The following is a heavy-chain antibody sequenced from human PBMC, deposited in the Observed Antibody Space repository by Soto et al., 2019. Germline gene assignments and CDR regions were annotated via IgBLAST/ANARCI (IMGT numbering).Heavy chain of an antibody. J-gene: IGHJ6*02. Sequence: QVQLVQSGAEVKKPGSSVTVSCKASGGTFSSYAISWLLQAPGQGLEWMGGLIPIFGTADYAQKFQGRVTITADESTTTAYMELSSLRSEDTAVYYCARTNKSGDFWGYYGMDVWGQGTTVTVSS. CDR2: LIPIFGTA. CDR3: ARTNKSGDFWGYYGMDV. D-gene: IGHD3-3*01. V-gene: IGHV1-69*01. CDR1: GGTFSSYA.